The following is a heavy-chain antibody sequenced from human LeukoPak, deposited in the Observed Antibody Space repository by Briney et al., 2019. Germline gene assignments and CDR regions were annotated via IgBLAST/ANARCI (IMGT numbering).Heavy chain of an antibody. CDR1: GGSISSSSYY. CDR3: ARLPTMVRGALDY. V-gene: IGHV4-39*01. Sequence: PSETLSLTCTVSGGSISSSSYYWGWIRQPPGKGLEWIGSIYYSGSTYYNPSLKSRVTISVDTSKNQFSLKLSSVTAADTAVYYCARLPTMVRGALDYWGQGTLVTVSS. J-gene: IGHJ4*02. CDR2: IYYSGST. D-gene: IGHD3-10*01.